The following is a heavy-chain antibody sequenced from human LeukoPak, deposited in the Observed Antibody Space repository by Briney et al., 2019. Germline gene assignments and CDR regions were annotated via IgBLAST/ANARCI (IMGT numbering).Heavy chain of an antibody. CDR2: ISYDGSNK. CDR1: GFTFSSYA. CDR3: ARDADYGDLNYYYGMDV. V-gene: IGHV3-30*04. D-gene: IGHD4-17*01. J-gene: IGHJ6*02. Sequence: GGSLRLSCAASGFTFSSYAMHWVRQAPGKGLEWVAVISYDGSNKYYADSVKGRFTISRDNSKNTLYLQMNSLRAEDTAVYYCARDADYGDLNYYYGMDVWGQGTTVTVSS.